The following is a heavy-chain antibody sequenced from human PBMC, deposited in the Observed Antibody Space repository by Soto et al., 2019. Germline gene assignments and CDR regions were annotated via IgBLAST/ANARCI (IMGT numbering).Heavy chain of an antibody. CDR2: IYYSGST. D-gene: IGHD4-17*01. CDR3: ARSLRGVEDAFDI. V-gene: IGHV4-30-4*01. CDR1: GGSISTGDYY. J-gene: IGHJ3*02. Sequence: SETLSLTCTVSGGSISTGDYYWSWIRQPPGKGLEWIGYIYYSGSTYYNPSLKSRVTISVDTSKNQFSLKLSSVTAADTAVYYCARSLRGVEDAFDIWGQGTMVTVSS.